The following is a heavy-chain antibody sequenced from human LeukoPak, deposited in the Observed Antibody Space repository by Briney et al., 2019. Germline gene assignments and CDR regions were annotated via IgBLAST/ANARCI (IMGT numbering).Heavy chain of an antibody. CDR2: IRYDGSNK. Sequence: GGSLRLSCAASGFTFSSYGMHWVRQAPRKGLEWVAFIRYDGSNKYYADSVKGRFTISRDNSKNTLYLQMTSLRAENTAVYYCAKDEWLLYWGQGTLVTVSS. CDR3: AKDEWLLY. J-gene: IGHJ4*02. CDR1: GFTFSSYG. V-gene: IGHV3-30*02. D-gene: IGHD3-3*01.